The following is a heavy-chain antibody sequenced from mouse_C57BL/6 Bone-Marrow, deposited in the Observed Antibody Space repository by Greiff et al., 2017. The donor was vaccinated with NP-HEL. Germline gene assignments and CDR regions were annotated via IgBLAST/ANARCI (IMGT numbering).Heavy chain of an antibody. J-gene: IGHJ1*03. D-gene: IGHD1-2*01. Sequence: VQLQQSGPELVKPGASVKISCKASGYAFSSSWMNWVQQRHGKGLEWIGRIYHGDGDTNYTGKFKGKATLTADKSSSTAYMQISSLTSEDSAVYFCARGLRPPWYFDVWGTGTTVTVSS. CDR1: GYAFSSSW. CDR2: IYHGDGDT. CDR3: ARGLRPPWYFDV. V-gene: IGHV1-82*01.